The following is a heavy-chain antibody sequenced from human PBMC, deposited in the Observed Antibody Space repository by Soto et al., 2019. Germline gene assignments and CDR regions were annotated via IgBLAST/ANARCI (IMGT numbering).Heavy chain of an antibody. CDR3: ARGGASVTTPFDY. J-gene: IGHJ4*02. Sequence: QVQLVESGGGLVKPGGSLRLSCAASGFAFSDPYMSWIRQAPGKALEWISYISSSGSTIYYADSVKGRFTISRDNAKKSLYLQMDSLTADDTAVYYCARGGASVTTPFDYWGQGTQVTVSS. CDR1: GFAFSDPY. CDR2: ISSSGSTI. D-gene: IGHD4-17*01. V-gene: IGHV3-11*01.